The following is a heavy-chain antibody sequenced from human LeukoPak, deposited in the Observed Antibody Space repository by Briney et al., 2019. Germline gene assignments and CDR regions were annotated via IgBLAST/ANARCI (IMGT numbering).Heavy chain of an antibody. J-gene: IGHJ5*02. CDR1: GFTFSSYS. CDR2: ISSSSSYI. CDR3: ARGHYDSSGYGWFDP. D-gene: IGHD3-22*01. V-gene: IGHV3-21*01. Sequence: GGSLRLSCAASGFTFSSYSMNWVRQAPGKGLEWVSSISSSSSYIYYADSVKGRFTISRDNAKNSLYLQMNSLRAEDTAVYYCARGHYDSSGYGWFDPWGQGTLVTVSS.